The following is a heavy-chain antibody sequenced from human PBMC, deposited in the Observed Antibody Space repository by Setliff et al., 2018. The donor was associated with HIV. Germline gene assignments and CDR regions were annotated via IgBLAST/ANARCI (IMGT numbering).Heavy chain of an antibody. D-gene: IGHD6-13*01. CDR1: GGSMSPYY. CDR3: ARHVGISIGGTRGDFDC. J-gene: IGHJ4*02. Sequence: PSETLSLTCTVSGGSMSPYYWSWIRQPPGKGLEWIGYIFSSGCTNYNPSLKSRVTISVDTSKNQFSLRLSSVTAADTAMYYCARHVGISIGGTRGDFDCWGQGTLVTVSS. V-gene: IGHV4-4*09. CDR2: IFSSGCT.